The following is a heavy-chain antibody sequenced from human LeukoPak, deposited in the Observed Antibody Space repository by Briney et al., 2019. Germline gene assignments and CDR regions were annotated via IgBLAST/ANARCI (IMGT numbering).Heavy chain of an antibody. V-gene: IGHV5-51*01. J-gene: IGHJ4*02. CDR1: GYSFTSYW. Sequence: GESLKISCKGSGYSFTSYWIGWVRQMPGKGLEWMGIIYPGDSDTRYSPSFQGQVTISADKSISTAYLQWSSLKASDTAMYYCARRVGYCSGGSCYRSADPYYFDYWGQGTLVTVSS. CDR2: IYPGDSDT. D-gene: IGHD2-15*01. CDR3: ARRVGYCSGGSCYRSADPYYFDY.